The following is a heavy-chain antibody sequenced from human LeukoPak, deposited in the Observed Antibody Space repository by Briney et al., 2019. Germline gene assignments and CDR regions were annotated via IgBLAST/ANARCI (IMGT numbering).Heavy chain of an antibody. CDR3: ARSIAAAAGWFDP. Sequence: ASVKVSCKASGYTFTSYYMHRVRQAPGQGLEWMGIINPSGGSTSYAQKFQGRVTMIRDTSTSTVYMELSSLRSEDTAVYYCARSIAAAAGWFDPWGQGTLVTVSS. CDR1: GYTFTSYY. D-gene: IGHD6-13*01. V-gene: IGHV1-46*01. CDR2: INPSGGST. J-gene: IGHJ5*02.